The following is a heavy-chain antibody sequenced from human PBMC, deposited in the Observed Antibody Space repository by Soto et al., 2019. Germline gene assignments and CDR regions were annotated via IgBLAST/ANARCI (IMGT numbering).Heavy chain of an antibody. J-gene: IGHJ6*02. V-gene: IGHV3-73*01. CDR3: TSTVTTYKYGMDV. CDR2: IRSKANSYAT. D-gene: IGHD4-4*01. CDR1: WFTFSGSA. Sequence: GSLRLSCAASWFTFSGSAMHWVLHASGKGLEWVGRIRSKANSYATAYAASVKGRFTISRDDSKNTAYLQMNSLKTEDTAVYYCTSTVTTYKYGMDVWGQGTTVTVSS.